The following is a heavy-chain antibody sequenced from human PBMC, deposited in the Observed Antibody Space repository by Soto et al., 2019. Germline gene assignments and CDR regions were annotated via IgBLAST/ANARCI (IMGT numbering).Heavy chain of an antibody. Sequence: GESLKISCKGSGYSFTSYWIGWVRQMPGKGLEWMGIIYPGDSDTRYGPSFQGQVTISADKSISTAYLQWSSLKASDTAMYYCARLTIFGVAPYYYGMDVWGQGTTVTVSS. CDR1: GYSFTSYW. CDR2: IYPGDSDT. V-gene: IGHV5-51*01. J-gene: IGHJ6*02. D-gene: IGHD3-3*01. CDR3: ARLTIFGVAPYYYGMDV.